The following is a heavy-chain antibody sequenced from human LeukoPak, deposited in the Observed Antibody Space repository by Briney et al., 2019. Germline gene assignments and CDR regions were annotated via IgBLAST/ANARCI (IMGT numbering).Heavy chain of an antibody. Sequence: TSETLSLTCTVSGGSISSGGYYWSWIRQHPGKGLEWIGYIYYSGSTYYNPSLKSRVTISVDTSNNQFSLRLTSVTAADTAVYYCARDQVYYYGMDVWGQGTTVTVSS. CDR1: GGSISSGGYY. V-gene: IGHV4-31*03. J-gene: IGHJ6*02. CDR3: ARDQVYYYGMDV. CDR2: IYYSGST.